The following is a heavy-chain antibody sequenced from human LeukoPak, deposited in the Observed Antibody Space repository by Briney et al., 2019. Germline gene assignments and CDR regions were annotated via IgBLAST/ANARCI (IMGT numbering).Heavy chain of an antibody. CDR3: ARDRLRLGYERANWFDP. V-gene: IGHV3-7*03. CDR1: GFTFSSYW. J-gene: IGHJ5*02. CDR2: IKQDGSEK. Sequence: GGSLRLSCAASGFTFSSYWMSWVRQAPGKGLEWVANIKQDGSEKYYVDSVKGRFTISRDNAKNSLYLQMNSLRAEDTAVYYCARDRLRLGYERANWFDPWGQGTLVTVSS. D-gene: IGHD2-15*01.